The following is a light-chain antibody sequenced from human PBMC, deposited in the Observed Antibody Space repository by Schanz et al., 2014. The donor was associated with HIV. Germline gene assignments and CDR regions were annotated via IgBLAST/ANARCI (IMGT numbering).Light chain of an antibody. CDR1: SSDVGSYNL. V-gene: IGLV2-14*02. CDR3: SSHAGSDNFGI. CDR2: DVT. J-gene: IGLJ2*01. Sequence: QSALTQPASVSGSPGQSITISCTGTSSDVGSYNLVSWYQQHPGKAPKLMIYDVTNRPSGVSNRFSGSKSGNTASLTVSGLQAEDEADYYCSSHAGSDNFGILGGGTKLTVL.